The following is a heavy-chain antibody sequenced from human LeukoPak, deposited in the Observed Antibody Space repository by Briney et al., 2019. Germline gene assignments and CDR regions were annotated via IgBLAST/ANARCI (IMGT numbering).Heavy chain of an antibody. CDR3: AERLKQLIDY. J-gene: IGHJ4*02. Sequence: GGSLRLSCAASGFTFSSYGMHWVRQAPGKGLEWVAFIRYDGSNKYYADSVKGRFTISRDNSKNTLYLQMNSLRAEDTAVYYCAERLKQLIDYWGQGTLVSVSS. CDR1: GFTFSSYG. D-gene: IGHD6-6*01. V-gene: IGHV3-30*02. CDR2: IRYDGSNK.